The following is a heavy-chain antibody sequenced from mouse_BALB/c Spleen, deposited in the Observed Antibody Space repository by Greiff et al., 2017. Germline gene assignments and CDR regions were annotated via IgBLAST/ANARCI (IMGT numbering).Heavy chain of an antibody. J-gene: IGHJ3*01. D-gene: IGHD2-1*01. CDR1: GYSITSGYY. CDR3: ARAAYGNYD. V-gene: IGHV3-6*02. Sequence: EVKLVESGPGLVKPSQSLSLTCSVTGYSITSGYYWNWIRQFPGNKLEWMGYISYDGSNNYNPSLKNRISITRDTSKNQFFLKLNSVTTEDTATYYCARAAYGNYDWGQGTLVTVSA. CDR2: ISYDGSN.